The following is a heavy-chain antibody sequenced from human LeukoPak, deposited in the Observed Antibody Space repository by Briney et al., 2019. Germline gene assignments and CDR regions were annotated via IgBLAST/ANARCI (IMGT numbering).Heavy chain of an antibody. D-gene: IGHD3-3*01. CDR1: GFTFSSYA. Sequence: GGSLRLSCAASGFTFSSYAMSWVRQAPGKGLEWVSAISGSGGSTYYADSVKGRFTISRDNSKNTLYLQMNSLRAEDTAVYYCAKSTTFGVVIIYFDYWGQGTLVTVSS. V-gene: IGHV3-23*01. CDR3: AKSTTFGVVIIYFDY. J-gene: IGHJ4*02. CDR2: ISGSGGST.